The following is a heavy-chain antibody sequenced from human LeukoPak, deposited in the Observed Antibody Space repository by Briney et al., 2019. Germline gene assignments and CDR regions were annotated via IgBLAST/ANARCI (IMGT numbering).Heavy chain of an antibody. CDR1: GFTFSTSW. V-gene: IGHV3-7*01. D-gene: IGHD3-22*01. Sequence: GGSLRFSCAASGFTFSTSWMTWVRQAPGKGLEWVANIKQDGSETCYVDSVKGRFTISRDNAKNSLYLQMNSLRAEDTAVYHCARKLYYYDSSAAGWFDPWGQGTLVTVSS. J-gene: IGHJ5*02. CDR2: IKQDGSET. CDR3: ARKLYYYDSSAAGWFDP.